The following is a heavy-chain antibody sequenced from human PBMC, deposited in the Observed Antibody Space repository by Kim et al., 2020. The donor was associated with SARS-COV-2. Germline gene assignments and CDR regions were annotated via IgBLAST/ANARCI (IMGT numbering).Heavy chain of an antibody. V-gene: IGHV3-48*02. CDR1: GFTFSSYS. Sequence: GGSLRLSCAASGFTFSSYSMNWVRQAPGKGLEWVSYISSSSSPIYYADSVKGRFTISRDNAKNSLYLQMSSLRDEDTAVYYCARPDGYSSGWFGYWGQGTLFTVSS. CDR2: ISSSSSPI. CDR3: ARPDGYSSGWFGY. J-gene: IGHJ4*02. D-gene: IGHD6-19*01.